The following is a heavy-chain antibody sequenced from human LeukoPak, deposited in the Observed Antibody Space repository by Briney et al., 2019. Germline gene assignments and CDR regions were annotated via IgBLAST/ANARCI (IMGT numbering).Heavy chain of an antibody. CDR2: IIPIFGTA. V-gene: IGHV1-69*13. J-gene: IGHJ4*02. D-gene: IGHD3-22*01. Sequence: SVKVSCKASGGTFSSYAISWVRQAPGLGLEWMGGIIPIFGTANYAQKFQGRVTITADESTSTAYMELSSLRSEDTAVYYCARIAYYYDSSGYQNTDYWGQGTLVTVSS. CDR3: ARIAYYYDSSGYQNTDY. CDR1: GGTFSSYA.